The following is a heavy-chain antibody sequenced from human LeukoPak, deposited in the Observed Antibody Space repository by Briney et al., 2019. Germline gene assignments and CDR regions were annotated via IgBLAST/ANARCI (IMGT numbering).Heavy chain of an antibody. J-gene: IGHJ5*02. CDR3: ARVSADGIAGYNWFDP. D-gene: IGHD6-13*01. Sequence: GASVKVSCKASGGTFSSYAISWVRQAPGQGLEWMGWMNPNSGNTGYAQKFQGRVTITADESTSTAYMELSSLRSEDTAVYYCARVSADGIAGYNWFDPWGQGTLVTVSS. CDR2: MNPNSGNT. V-gene: IGHV1-69*13. CDR1: GGTFSSYA.